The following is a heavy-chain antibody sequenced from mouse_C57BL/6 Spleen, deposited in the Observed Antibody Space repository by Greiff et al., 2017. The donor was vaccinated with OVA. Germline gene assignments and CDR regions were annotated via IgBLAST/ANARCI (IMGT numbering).Heavy chain of an antibody. Sequence: QVQLQQPGAELVRPGTSVKLSCKASGYTFTSYWMHWVKQRPGQGLEWIGVIDPSDSYTNYNQKFKGKATLTVDTSSSTAYMQLSSLTSEDSAVYYCAPRIYYDFDYWGQGTTLTVSS. D-gene: IGHD2-1*01. J-gene: IGHJ2*01. V-gene: IGHV1-59*01. CDR3: APRIYYDFDY. CDR1: GYTFTSYW. CDR2: IDPSDSYT.